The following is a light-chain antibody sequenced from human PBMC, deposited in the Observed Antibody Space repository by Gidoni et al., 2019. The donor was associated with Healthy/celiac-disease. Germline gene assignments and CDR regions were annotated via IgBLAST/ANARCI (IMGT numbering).Light chain of an antibody. CDR1: QSVLYSSNNKNY. CDR2: WAS. J-gene: IGKJ1*01. CDR3: QQYYSDRT. V-gene: IGKV4-1*01. Sequence: DRVMTQSPDSLAVSLGERATINCKSSQSVLYSSNNKNYLAWYQQKPGQPPKLLIDWASTRESGVPDRFSRSGSGTDFTLTISSLQAEDVAVYYCQQYYSDRTFXXXTKVEIK.